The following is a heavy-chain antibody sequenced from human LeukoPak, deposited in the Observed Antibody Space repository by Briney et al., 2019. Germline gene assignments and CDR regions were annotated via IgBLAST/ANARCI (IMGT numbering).Heavy chain of an antibody. J-gene: IGHJ6*02. CDR1: GFTVSSNY. CDR3: ARDRSSFNGMDV. Sequence: GGSLRLSCAASGFTVSSNYMTWVRQAPGKGLEWVSVIYSGGSTYYADSVKGRFTISRDNAKNTLYLQMNSLRVEDTAVYYCARDRSSFNGMDVWGQGTTVTVSS. V-gene: IGHV3-53*01. CDR2: IYSGGST.